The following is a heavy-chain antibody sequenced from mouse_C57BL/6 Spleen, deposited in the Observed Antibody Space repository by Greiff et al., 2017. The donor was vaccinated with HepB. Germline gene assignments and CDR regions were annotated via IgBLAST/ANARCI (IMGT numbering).Heavy chain of an antibody. CDR2: IRNKANGYTT. CDR3: ARSPLLLRAMDY. D-gene: IGHD1-1*01. Sequence: EVQLQESGGGLVQPGGSLSLSCAASGFTFTDYYMSWVRQPPGKALEWLGFIRNKANGYTTEYSASVKGRFTISRDNSQSILYLQMNALRAEDSATYYCARSPLLLRAMDYWGQGTSVTVSS. J-gene: IGHJ4*01. V-gene: IGHV7-3*01. CDR1: GFTFTDYY.